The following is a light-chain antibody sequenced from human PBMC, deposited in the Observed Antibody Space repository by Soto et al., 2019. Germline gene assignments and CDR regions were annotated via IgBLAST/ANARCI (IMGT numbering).Light chain of an antibody. CDR2: EVS. CDR3: SSYASSGTFPYV. J-gene: IGLJ1*01. Sequence: QSVLTQPASVSASPGESITISCTGTSSDIGGYNYVSWYQQHPGKAPKLMIYEVSNRPSGVSNRFSGSKSGNTASLTISGLQAEDEADYYCSSYASSGTFPYVFGTGTKVTVL. V-gene: IGLV2-14*01. CDR1: SSDIGGYNY.